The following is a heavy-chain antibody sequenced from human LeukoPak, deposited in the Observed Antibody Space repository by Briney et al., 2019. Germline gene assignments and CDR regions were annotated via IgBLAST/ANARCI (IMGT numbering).Heavy chain of an antibody. D-gene: IGHD4-11*01. CDR1: AFSFSNYN. Sequence: PGGSLRLSCAASAFSFSNYNMNWVRQAPGKGLEWVSSITSSGSYIYYADSVKGRFTISRDNAKNSLYLQLNSLRAEDTAVYYCAAMTSVTTGDYWGQGTLVTVSS. V-gene: IGHV3-21*01. J-gene: IGHJ4*02. CDR2: ITSSGSYI. CDR3: AAMTSVTTGDY.